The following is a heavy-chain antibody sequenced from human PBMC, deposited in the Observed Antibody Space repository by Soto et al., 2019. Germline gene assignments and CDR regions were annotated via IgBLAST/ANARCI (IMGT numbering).Heavy chain of an antibody. CDR3: ARYVIPSVLYHISVY. CDR1: GFSFSHYY. V-gene: IGHV3-11*01. Sequence: QVQLLESGGGLVKPGGSLRLSCAASGFSFSHYYMSWVRQAPGKGLEWVSYISSSGSTIDYADSVKGRFAISRDNAKKSLYLQMNSLRAEDTAAYYCARYVIPSVLYHISVYWVQGTLVTVSS. J-gene: IGHJ4*02. D-gene: IGHD2-2*02. CDR2: ISSSGSTI.